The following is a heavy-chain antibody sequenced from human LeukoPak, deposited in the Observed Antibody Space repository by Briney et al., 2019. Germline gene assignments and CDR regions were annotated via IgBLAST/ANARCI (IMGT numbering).Heavy chain of an antibody. CDR1: GFTFSDHY. Sequence: PGGSLRLSCAGSGFTFSDHYMSWIRQAPGKGLEWVSYISSSGSTIYYADSVKGRFTISRGNAKNSLYLQMNSLRAEDTAVYYCARDDYYDSSGHHFDYWGQGTLVTVSS. V-gene: IGHV3-11*04. CDR3: ARDDYYDSSGHHFDY. D-gene: IGHD3-22*01. CDR2: ISSSGSTI. J-gene: IGHJ4*02.